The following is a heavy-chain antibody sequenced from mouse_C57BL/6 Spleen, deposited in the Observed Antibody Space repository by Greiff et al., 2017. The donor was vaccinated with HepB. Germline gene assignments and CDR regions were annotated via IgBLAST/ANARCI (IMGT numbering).Heavy chain of an antibody. CDR2: ISDGGSYT. CDR3: ARDFGYGSTVGRDYFDY. V-gene: IGHV5-4*01. J-gene: IGHJ2*01. CDR1: GFTFSSYA. D-gene: IGHD1-1*01. Sequence: DVKLVESGGGLVKPGGSLKLSCAASGFTFSSYAMSWVRQTPEKRLEWVATISDGGSYTYYPDNVKGRFTISRDNAKNNLYLQMSHLKSEDTAMYYCARDFGYGSTVGRDYFDYWGQGTTLTVSS.